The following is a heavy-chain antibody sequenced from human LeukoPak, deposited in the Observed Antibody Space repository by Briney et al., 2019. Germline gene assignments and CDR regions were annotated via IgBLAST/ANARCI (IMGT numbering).Heavy chain of an antibody. CDR2: IYYSGST. D-gene: IGHD3-3*01. V-gene: IGHV4-59*08. CDR1: GGSISSYY. CDR3: ARNVWSGYPSDWFDP. J-gene: IGHJ5*02. Sequence: SETLSLTCTVSGGSISSYYWSWIRQPPGKGLEWIGYIYYSGSTNYNPSLKSRVTISVDTSKNQFSLKLSSVTAADTAVYYCARNVWSGYPSDWFDPWGQGALVTVSS.